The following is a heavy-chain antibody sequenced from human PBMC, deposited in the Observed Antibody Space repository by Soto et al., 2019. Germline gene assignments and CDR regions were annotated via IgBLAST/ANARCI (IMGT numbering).Heavy chain of an antibody. CDR2: IYSGGST. V-gene: IGHV3-66*01. Sequence: EVQLVESGGGLVQPGGSLRLSCAASGFTVSSNYISWVSQAPGKGLEWVSVIYSGGSTYYADSVKGKFTISRDNSKYTLYLQMNSLRAEDTAVYYCSRDHGGSYGYYYFDYWGQGTLVTVSS. J-gene: IGHJ4*02. D-gene: IGHD5-18*01. CDR3: SRDHGGSYGYYYFDY. CDR1: GFTVSSNY.